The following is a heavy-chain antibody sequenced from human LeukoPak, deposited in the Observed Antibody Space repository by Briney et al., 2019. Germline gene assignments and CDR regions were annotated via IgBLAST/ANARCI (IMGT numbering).Heavy chain of an antibody. CDR3: ARGLAAAGNSFDS. J-gene: IGHJ4*02. Sequence: GGSLRLSCAASEYTFSNYWMHWVRQAPGKGLMWVSRINPDGSSTRYADSVNGRFTISRDNAKNTLYLQMNSLRDEDTAVYYCARGLAAAGNSFDSWGQGTLVTVSS. V-gene: IGHV3-74*01. CDR2: INPDGSST. CDR1: EYTFSNYW. D-gene: IGHD6-13*01.